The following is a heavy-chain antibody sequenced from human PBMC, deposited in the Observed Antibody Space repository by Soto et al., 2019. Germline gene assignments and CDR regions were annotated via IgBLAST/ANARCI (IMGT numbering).Heavy chain of an antibody. V-gene: IGHV4-39*01. Sequence: QLQLQESGPGLVKPSETLSLTCTVSGGSISSSPYYWAWIRQPPGKGLQWIGNIYYSGNTFYNPSRPSRATISTTTSNCQFSPGLSSVTASDTAVYSCARHGPLTNNWNQLNCWGQGTLVTVSS. CDR1: GGSISSSPYY. CDR3: ARHGPLTNNWNQLNC. CDR2: IYYSGNT. J-gene: IGHJ4*02. D-gene: IGHD1-1*01.